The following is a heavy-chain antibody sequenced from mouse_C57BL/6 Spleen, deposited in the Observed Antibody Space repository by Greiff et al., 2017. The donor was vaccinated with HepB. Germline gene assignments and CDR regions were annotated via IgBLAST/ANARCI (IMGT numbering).Heavy chain of an antibody. J-gene: IGHJ2*01. CDR2: IYPGSGST. CDR3: AREGRYDYGGYFDY. V-gene: IGHV1-55*01. Sequence: QVQLQQPGAELVKPGASVKMSCKASGYTFTSYWITWVKQRPGQGLEWIGDIYPGSGSTNYNEKFKSKATLTVETSSSTAYMQLSSLTSEDSAVYCCAREGRYDYGGYFDYWGQGTTLTVSS. CDR1: GYTFTSYW. D-gene: IGHD2-4*01.